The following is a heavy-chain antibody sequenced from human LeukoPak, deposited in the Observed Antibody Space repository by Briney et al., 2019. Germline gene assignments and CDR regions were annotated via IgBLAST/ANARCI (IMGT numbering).Heavy chain of an antibody. V-gene: IGHV1-3*01. Sequence: GASVTVSFKASGYTFTSYAMHWVRQAPGQRLEWMGWINAGNGNTKYSQKFQGTVTITSDPSASTAYMELISLRSEDTAVYYCARDRKWSYGYYFDYWGQGTLVTVSS. CDR1: GYTFTSYA. J-gene: IGHJ4*02. CDR2: INAGNGNT. D-gene: IGHD5-18*01. CDR3: ARDRKWSYGYYFDY.